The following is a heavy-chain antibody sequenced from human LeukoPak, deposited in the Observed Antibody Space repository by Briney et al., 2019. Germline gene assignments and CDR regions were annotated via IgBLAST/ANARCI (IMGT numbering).Heavy chain of an antibody. CDR2: ISSNGGTT. D-gene: IGHD6-19*01. J-gene: IGHJ4*02. Sequence: GGSLRLSCAASGFTFRMYALHWVRQAPGKGLEYVSSISSNGGTTFYANSVRGRFTISRDNSKNTLYLQMGSLRADDVAVYYCARDTGSGWHGDFDYWGQGTLVTVSS. V-gene: IGHV3-64*01. CDR1: GFTFRMYA. CDR3: ARDTGSGWHGDFDY.